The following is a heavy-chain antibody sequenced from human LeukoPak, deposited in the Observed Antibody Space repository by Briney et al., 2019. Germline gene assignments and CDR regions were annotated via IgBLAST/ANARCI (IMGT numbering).Heavy chain of an antibody. CDR2: ISSGAGTT. D-gene: IGHD6-19*01. CDR3: AKYLEQSYSGWSTTFDG. J-gene: IGHJ4*02. Sequence: GGSLRLSCAASGFTLSSYAMSGGPQVPGKGLEWVSAISSGAGTTDYADSVKGRFTISRDNSKSTIYLQMSSLRGEDTAVYYCAKYLEQSYSGWSTTFDGWGQGTLVTVSS. V-gene: IGHV3-23*01. CDR1: GFTLSSYA.